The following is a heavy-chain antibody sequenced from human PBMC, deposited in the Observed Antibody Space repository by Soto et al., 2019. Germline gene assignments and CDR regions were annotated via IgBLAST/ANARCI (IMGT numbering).Heavy chain of an antibody. J-gene: IGHJ4*02. CDR2: ISSSSGYT. V-gene: IGHV3-11*06. D-gene: IGHD2-2*01. CDR1: GFTFSDYY. CDR3: ARDWGTGFYQLDS. Sequence: GGSLRLSCAASGFTFSDYYMSWIRQAPGKGLEWVSYISSSSGYTNYADSVKGRFTISRDNAKNSLYLQMNSLRAEDTAVYYCARDWGTGFYQLDSWGQGTLVTVSS.